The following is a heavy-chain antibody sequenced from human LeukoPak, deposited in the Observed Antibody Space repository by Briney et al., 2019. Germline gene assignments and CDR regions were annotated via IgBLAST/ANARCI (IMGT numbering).Heavy chain of an antibody. CDR3: ARLPSCSGGSCYSRLFSFFDY. V-gene: IGHV5-51*01. J-gene: IGHJ4*02. CDR1: GYSFTSYW. D-gene: IGHD2-15*01. Sequence: GESLKISCKGSGYSFTSYWIGWVRQMPGKGLEWMGIIYPGDSDTRYSPSFQGQVTISADKSIRTAYLQWSSLKASDTAMYYCARLPSCSGGSCYSRLFSFFDYWGQGTLVTVSS. CDR2: IYPGDSDT.